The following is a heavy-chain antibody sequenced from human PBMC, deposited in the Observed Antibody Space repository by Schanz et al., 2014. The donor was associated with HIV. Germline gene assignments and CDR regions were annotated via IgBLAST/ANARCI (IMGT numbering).Heavy chain of an antibody. D-gene: IGHD6-19*01. CDR3: ARDAIAVTGPSDP. Sequence: QVQLVQSGAEVKKPGAAVNVSCKASGYIFITYGISWVRQAPGQGLEWLGWISAYNGHTTYAQKFQGRVTMTTDTSTSTAYMDLRSLRSDDTALYFCARDAIAVTGPSDPWGPGTLVTVSS. V-gene: IGHV1-18*01. CDR2: ISAYNGHT. J-gene: IGHJ5*02. CDR1: GYIFITYG.